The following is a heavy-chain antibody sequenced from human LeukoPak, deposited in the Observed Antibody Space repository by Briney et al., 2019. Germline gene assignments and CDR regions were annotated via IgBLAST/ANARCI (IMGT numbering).Heavy chain of an antibody. CDR1: GGTFSSYA. V-gene: IGHV1-46*01. Sequence: ASVKVSCKASGGTFSSYAISWVRQAPGQGLEWMGIINPSGGSTSYAQKFQGRVTMTRDTSTSTVYMELSSLRSEDTAVYYCARGTVAGSIDYWGQGTLVTVSS. CDR2: INPSGGST. D-gene: IGHD6-19*01. CDR3: ARGTVAGSIDY. J-gene: IGHJ4*02.